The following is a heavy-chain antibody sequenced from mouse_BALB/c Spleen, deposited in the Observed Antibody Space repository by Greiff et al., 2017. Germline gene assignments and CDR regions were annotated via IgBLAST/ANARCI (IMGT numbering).Heavy chain of an antibody. V-gene: IGHV1-7*01. D-gene: IGHD1-3*01. CDR1: GYTFTSYW. CDR3: ARSPLTSWFAY. Sequence: VKLQESGAELAKPGASVKMSCKASGYTFTSYWMHWVKQRPGQGLEWIGYINPSTGYTEYNQKFKDKATLTADKSSSTAYMQLSSLTSEDSAVYYCARSPLTSWFAYWGQGTLVTVSA. CDR2: INPSTGYT. J-gene: IGHJ3*01.